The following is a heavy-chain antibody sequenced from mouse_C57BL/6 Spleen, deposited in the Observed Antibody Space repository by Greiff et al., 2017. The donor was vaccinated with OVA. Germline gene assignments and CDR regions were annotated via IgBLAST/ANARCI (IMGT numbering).Heavy chain of an antibody. J-gene: IGHJ4*01. CDR3: ARIYYGSSYAMYY. D-gene: IGHD1-1*01. CDR2: IDPSDSYT. Sequence: VQLQQPGAELVKPGASVKLSCKASGYTFTSYWMQWVNQRPGQGLEWIGEIDPSDSYTNYNQKFKGKATLTVDTSSSAAYMQLSSLTSEDSAVYYCARIYYGSSYAMYYWGQGTSVTVSS. CDR1: GYTFTSYW. V-gene: IGHV1-50*01.